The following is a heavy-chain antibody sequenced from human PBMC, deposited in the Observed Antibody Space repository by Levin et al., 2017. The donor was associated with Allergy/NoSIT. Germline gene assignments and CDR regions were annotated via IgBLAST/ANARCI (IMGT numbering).Heavy chain of an antibody. CDR2: ISSSSSTI. J-gene: IGHJ3*02. Sequence: LSLTCAASGFTFSSYSMNWVRQAPGKGLEWVSYISSSSSTIYYADSVKGRFTISRDNAKNSLYLQMNSLRAEDTAVYYCARGYLPRWELPQGGAFDIWGQGTMVTVSS. V-gene: IGHV3-48*01. D-gene: IGHD1-26*01. CDR1: GFTFSSYS. CDR3: ARGYLPRWELPQGGAFDI.